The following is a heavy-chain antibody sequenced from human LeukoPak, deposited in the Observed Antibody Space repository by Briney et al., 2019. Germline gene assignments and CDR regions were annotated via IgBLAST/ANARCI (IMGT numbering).Heavy chain of an antibody. CDR2: IIPIFGTA. J-gene: IGHJ4*02. CDR3: ARAVLGYSSSSWDFDY. CDR1: GGTFSSYA. D-gene: IGHD6-6*01. Sequence: ASVKVSCKASGGTFSSYAISWVRQAPGQGLEWMGGIIPIFGTANYAQKFQGRVTITADESTSTAYMELSSLRSEDTAVYYCARAVLGYSSSSWDFDYWGQGTLVTVSS. V-gene: IGHV1-69*13.